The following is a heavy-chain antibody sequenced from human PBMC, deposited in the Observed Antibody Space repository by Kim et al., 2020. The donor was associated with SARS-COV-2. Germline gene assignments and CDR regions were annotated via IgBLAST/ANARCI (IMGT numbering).Heavy chain of an antibody. CDR2: ISGSGSST. Sequence: GGSLRLSCEASGFTFSSYAMTWVRQAPGKGLEWVSAISGSGSSTYYADSVRGRFTISRDNSKNTLYLQMNSLRAEDTALYYCAQVGEIIKTRGWFDPWGHGTLVTVSS. D-gene: IGHD3-10*01. CDR3: AQVGEIIKTRGWFDP. J-gene: IGHJ5*02. V-gene: IGHV3-23*01. CDR1: GFTFSSYA.